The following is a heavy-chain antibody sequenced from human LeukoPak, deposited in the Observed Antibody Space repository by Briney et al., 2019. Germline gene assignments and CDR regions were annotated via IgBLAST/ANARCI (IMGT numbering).Heavy chain of an antibody. D-gene: IGHD2-2*02. CDR3: AGVAGYCSSTSCYTGVYYYYYGMDI. V-gene: IGHV1-18*01. CDR2: ISAYNGNT. J-gene: IGHJ6*02. Sequence: ASVTVSCKASGYTFTSYGISWVRQAPGQGLEWMGWISAYNGNTNYAQKLQGRVTMTTDTSTSTAYMELRSLRSDDTAVYYCAGVAGYCSSTSCYTGVYYYYYGMDIWGQGTTVTVSS. CDR1: GYTFTSYG.